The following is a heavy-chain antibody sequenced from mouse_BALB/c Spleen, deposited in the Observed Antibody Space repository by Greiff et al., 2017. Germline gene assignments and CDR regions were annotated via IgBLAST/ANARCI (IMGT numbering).Heavy chain of an antibody. CDR1: GFTFSSYA. CDR3: ARGHYYGSSYDDYAMDY. CDR2: ISSGGST. Sequence: EVKLVESGGGLVKPGGSLKLSCAASGFTFSSYAMSWVRQTPEKRLEWVASISSGGSTYYPDSVKGRFTISRDNARNILYLQMSSLRSEDTAMYYCARGHYYGSSYDDYAMDYWGQGTSVTVSS. J-gene: IGHJ4*01. D-gene: IGHD1-1*01. V-gene: IGHV5-6-5*01.